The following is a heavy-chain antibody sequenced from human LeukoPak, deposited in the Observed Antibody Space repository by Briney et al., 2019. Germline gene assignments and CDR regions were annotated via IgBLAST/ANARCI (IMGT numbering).Heavy chain of an antibody. CDR3: ASTCSSTSCYLRSPVDV. CDR1: GGSFSGYY. Sequence: SETLSLTCAVYGGSFSGYYWSWIRQPPGKGLEWIGEINHSGSTNYNPSLKSRVTISVDTSKNQFSLKLSSVTAADTAVCYCASTCSSTSCYLRSPVDVWGQGTTVTVSS. V-gene: IGHV4-34*01. D-gene: IGHD2-2*01. J-gene: IGHJ6*02. CDR2: INHSGST.